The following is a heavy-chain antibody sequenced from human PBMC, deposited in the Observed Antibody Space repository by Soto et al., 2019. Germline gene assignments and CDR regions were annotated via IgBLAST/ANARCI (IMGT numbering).Heavy chain of an antibody. CDR1: GGSFRGYY. CDR2: INHSGST. CDR3: ARFLGGNSVWLYYYYGMDV. Sequence: PSETLSLTCAVYGGSFRGYYWSWIRQPPGKGLEWIGEINHSGSTNYNPSIKSRVTISVDTSKNKFSLKLSSVTAADTAVYYCARFLGGNSVWLYYYYGMDVWGQGTTVTVSS. V-gene: IGHV4-34*01. D-gene: IGHD2-21*02. J-gene: IGHJ6*02.